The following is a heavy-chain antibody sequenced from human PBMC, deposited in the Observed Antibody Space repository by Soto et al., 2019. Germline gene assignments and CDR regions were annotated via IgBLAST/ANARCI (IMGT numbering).Heavy chain of an antibody. CDR1: GGSISSSSYY. CDR3: AGQTRGPIPHFGWLSPVAS. V-gene: IGHV4-39*01. D-gene: IGHD3-9*01. Sequence: SETMSLTCTVSGGSISSSSYYWGWIRQHPGKGLEWIGTIYSSGETYYNPPLHSRVTMSVDTSRNQFSLHLTSVTAADTAVYFCAGQTRGPIPHFGWLSPVASWGQGTLVTVSS. J-gene: IGHJ5*02. CDR2: IYSSGET.